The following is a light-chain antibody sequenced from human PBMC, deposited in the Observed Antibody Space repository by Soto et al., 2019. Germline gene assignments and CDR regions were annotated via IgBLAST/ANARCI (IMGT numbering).Light chain of an antibody. CDR3: QQVNTYPRT. Sequence: DIPLTQSPSFLSASVGDRVTITCRASQGISSYLAWYQQKPGEAPKLLIYTASILHSGVPSRFSGSGSGTEYALTISSLQPEDFATYYCQQVNTYPRTFGQGTKVEIK. CDR2: TAS. V-gene: IGKV1-9*01. J-gene: IGKJ1*01. CDR1: QGISSY.